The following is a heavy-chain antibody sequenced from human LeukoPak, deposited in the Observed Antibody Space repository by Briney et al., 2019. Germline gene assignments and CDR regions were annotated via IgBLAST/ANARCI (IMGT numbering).Heavy chain of an antibody. CDR2: IKQDGSEK. J-gene: IGHJ6*03. Sequence: GGSLRLSCAASGFRFNTFWMSWVRQAPGKGLEWVANIKQDGSEKYYVDSVKGRFTISRDNAKNSLYLQMNSLRAEDTAVYYCARFISHMDVWGKGTTVTVSS. V-gene: IGHV3-7*01. D-gene: IGHD3-16*02. CDR1: GFRFNTFW. CDR3: ARFISHMDV.